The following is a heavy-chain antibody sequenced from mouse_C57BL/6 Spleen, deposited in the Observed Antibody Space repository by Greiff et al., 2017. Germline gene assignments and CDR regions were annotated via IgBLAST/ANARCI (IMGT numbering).Heavy chain of an antibody. CDR1: GFTFTDYE. CDR2: IDPETGGT. Sequence: QVQLQQSGAELVRPGASVTLSCKASGFTFTDYEMHWVKQTPVHGLEWIGAIDPETGGTAYNQKFKGKAILTADKSSSTAYMELRSLTSEDSAVYYCTRGSYGSSYCDYWGQGTTLTVSS. J-gene: IGHJ2*01. D-gene: IGHD1-1*01. V-gene: IGHV1-15*01. CDR3: TRGSYGSSYCDY.